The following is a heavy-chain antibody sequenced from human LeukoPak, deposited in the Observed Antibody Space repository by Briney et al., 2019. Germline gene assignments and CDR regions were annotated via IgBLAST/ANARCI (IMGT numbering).Heavy chain of an antibody. V-gene: IGHV1-69*13. D-gene: IGHD2-15*01. CDR2: IIPMRGTT. Sequence: SVKVSCKASGDTLSSYAMSWVRQAPGQGLEWMGGIIPMRGTTSYAQKFQGRVSITADESTSTAYMELSSLRSEDTAVYYCAREPRAYCSGGSCYFDYWGQGTLVTVSS. J-gene: IGHJ4*02. CDR1: GDTLSSYA. CDR3: AREPRAYCSGGSCYFDY.